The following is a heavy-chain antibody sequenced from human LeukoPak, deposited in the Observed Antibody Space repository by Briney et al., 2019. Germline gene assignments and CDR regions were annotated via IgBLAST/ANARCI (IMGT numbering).Heavy chain of an antibody. CDR2: IYYSGST. Sequence: SETLSLTCTVSGGSISSGGYYWSWIRQHPGKGLEWIGYIYYSGSTYYNPSLKSRVTISVDTSKNQFSLKLSSVTAADTAVYYCARESDGYCSGGSCYSWGQGTPVTVSS. CDR1: GGSISSGGYY. D-gene: IGHD2-15*01. CDR3: ARESDGYCSGGSCYS. V-gene: IGHV4-31*03. J-gene: IGHJ4*02.